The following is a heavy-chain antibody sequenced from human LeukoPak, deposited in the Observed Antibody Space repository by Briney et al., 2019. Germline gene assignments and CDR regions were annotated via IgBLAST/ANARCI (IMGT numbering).Heavy chain of an antibody. CDR2: INWNGGST. CDR3: ARYSSGWYFHYYYYMDV. D-gene: IGHD6-19*01. V-gene: IGHV3-20*04. J-gene: IGHJ6*03. CDR1: GFTFVDYG. Sequence: GGSLRLSCAASGFTFVDYGMSWVRHAPGKLLEWVSGINWNGGSTVYADSVKGRFTISRDNAKNSLYLQVHSLRDEDTALYYCARYSSGWYFHYYYYMDVWGKGGTVSDPS.